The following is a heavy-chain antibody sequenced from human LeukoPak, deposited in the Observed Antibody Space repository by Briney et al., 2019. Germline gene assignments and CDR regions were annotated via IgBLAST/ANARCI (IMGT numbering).Heavy chain of an antibody. CDR3: ARAITYYDFWSSYPGGYFDL. V-gene: IGHV1-2*02. CDR2: INPNSGGT. Sequence: ASVKVSCKASGYTFTGYYMHWVRQAPGQGLEWMGWINPNSGGTNYAQKFQGRVTMTRDTSISTAYMELSSLRSEDTAVYYCARAITYYDFWSSYPGGYFDLWGRGTLVTVSS. D-gene: IGHD3-3*01. J-gene: IGHJ2*01. CDR1: GYTFTGYY.